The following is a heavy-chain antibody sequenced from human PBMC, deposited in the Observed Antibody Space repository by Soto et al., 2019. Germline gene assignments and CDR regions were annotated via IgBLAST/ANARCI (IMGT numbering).Heavy chain of an antibody. CDR2: INAGNGNT. V-gene: IGHV1-3*01. Sequence: ASVKVSCKASGYTFTSYAMHWVRQAPGQRLEWMGWINAGNGNTKYSQKFQGRVTITRDTSASTAYMGLSSLRSEDTAVYYCARDGPMATYPVYYFDYWGQGTLVTVSS. J-gene: IGHJ4*02. D-gene: IGHD5-12*01. CDR1: GYTFTSYA. CDR3: ARDGPMATYPVYYFDY.